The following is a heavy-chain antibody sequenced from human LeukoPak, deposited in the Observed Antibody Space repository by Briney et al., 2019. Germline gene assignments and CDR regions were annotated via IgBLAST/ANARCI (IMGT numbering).Heavy chain of an antibody. CDR3: AKDLSGSIGGY. CDR1: GFTFSSYA. V-gene: IGHV3-23*01. D-gene: IGHD3-16*01. Sequence: GGSLRLSCAASGFTFSSYAMSWVRQAPGKGLEWVSAISGSGGSTYYADSVRGRFTISRDNSKNTVYLQMNSLRAEDTAVYYCAKDLSGSIGGYWGQGTLVTVSS. J-gene: IGHJ4*02. CDR2: ISGSGGST.